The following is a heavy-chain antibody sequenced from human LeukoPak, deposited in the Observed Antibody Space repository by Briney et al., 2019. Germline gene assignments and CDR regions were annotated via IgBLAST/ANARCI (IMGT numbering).Heavy chain of an antibody. V-gene: IGHV4-59*08. J-gene: IGHJ4*02. Sequence: PPETLSLTCTVSGGSISSYYWSWIRQPPGKGLEWIGYIYYSGSTNYNPSLKSRVTISVDTSKNQFSLKLSSVTAADTAVYYCARHRGSEFDYWGQGTLVTVSS. D-gene: IGHD3-10*01. CDR3: ARHRGSEFDY. CDR1: GGSISSYY. CDR2: IYYSGST.